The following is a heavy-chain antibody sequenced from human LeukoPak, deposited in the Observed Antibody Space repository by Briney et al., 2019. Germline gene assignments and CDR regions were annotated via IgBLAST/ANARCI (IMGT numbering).Heavy chain of an antibody. V-gene: IGHV1-69*13. J-gene: IGHJ6*02. CDR2: IIPIFGTA. Sequence: SVKVSCKASGYTFTSYYMHWVRQAPGQGLEWVGGIIPIFGTANYAQKFQGRVTITADESTSTAHMELGSLRSEGTAVYYCARDADYSTQYNGMDVWGQGTTVTVSS. D-gene: IGHD4/OR15-4a*01. CDR1: GYTFTSYY. CDR3: ARDADYSTQYNGMDV.